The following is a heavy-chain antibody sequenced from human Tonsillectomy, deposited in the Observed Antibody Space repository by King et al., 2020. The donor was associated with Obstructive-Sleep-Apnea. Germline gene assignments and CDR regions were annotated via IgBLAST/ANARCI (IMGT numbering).Heavy chain of an antibody. CDR3: ARHLLDSYGYEGGAFDI. CDR2: IDPSGSYT. J-gene: IGHJ3*02. D-gene: IGHD5-18*01. CDR1: GYSFTSYW. Sequence: VQLVESGAEVKKPGESLRISCKGSGYSFTSYWISWVRQMHGKGLEWMGGIDPSGSYTNYSPSFQGHVTISADKSISTSYLPWGSLKASDTSMYYCARHLLDSYGYEGGAFDIWGQGTMVTVSS. V-gene: IGHV5-10-1*03.